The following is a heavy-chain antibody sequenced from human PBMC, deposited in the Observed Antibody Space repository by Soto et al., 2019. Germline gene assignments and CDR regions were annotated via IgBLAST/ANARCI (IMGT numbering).Heavy chain of an antibody. J-gene: IGHJ4*02. V-gene: IGHV3-66*01. Sequence: GGSLRLSCAASGFTFSSYGMHWVRQAPGKGLEWLSVFYSGGGTYYADSVKGRFTISRDTSKNTLYLQMNILRVEDTAIYYCARDTDYRDYYFDYWGQGTLVTVSS. CDR1: GFTFSSYG. CDR3: ARDTDYRDYYFDY. CDR2: FYSGGGT. D-gene: IGHD4-17*01.